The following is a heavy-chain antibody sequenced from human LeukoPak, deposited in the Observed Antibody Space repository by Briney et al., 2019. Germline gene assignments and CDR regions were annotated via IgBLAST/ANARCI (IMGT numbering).Heavy chain of an antibody. Sequence: ASVKVSCKASGYTFTSYAMHWVRQAPGQRLEWMGWINAGNGNTKYSQKFQGRVTITRDTSASTAYMELSSLRSEDTAVYYCARLAAAGTFSRGRRPEFDYWGQGTLVTVSS. D-gene: IGHD6-13*01. CDR1: GYTFTSYA. V-gene: IGHV1-3*01. J-gene: IGHJ4*02. CDR2: INAGNGNT. CDR3: ARLAAAGTFSRGRRPEFDY.